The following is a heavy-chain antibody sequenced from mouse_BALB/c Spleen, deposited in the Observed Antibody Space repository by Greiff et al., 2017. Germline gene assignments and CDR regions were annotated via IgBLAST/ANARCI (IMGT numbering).Heavy chain of an antibody. Sequence: QVQLKQSGAELVGPGSSVKISCKASGYAFSSYWMNWVKQRPGQGLEWIGQIYPGDGDTNYNGKFKGKATLTAEKSSSTAYMQLSSLTSEDSAVYFCAREGGNYGAMDYWGQGTSVTVSS. D-gene: IGHD2-1*01. CDR1: GYAFSSYW. J-gene: IGHJ4*01. CDR3: AREGGNYGAMDY. CDR2: IYPGDGDT. V-gene: IGHV1-80*01.